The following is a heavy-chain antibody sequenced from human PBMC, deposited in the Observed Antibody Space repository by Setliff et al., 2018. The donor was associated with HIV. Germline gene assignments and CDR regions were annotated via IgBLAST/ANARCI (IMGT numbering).Heavy chain of an antibody. J-gene: IGHJ4*02. CDR1: GASISRSSYY. V-gene: IGHV4-39*07. CDR2: IYYSGST. Sequence: SETLSLTCTVSGASISRSSYYWGWIRQPPGKGLEWIGSIYYSGSTYYNPSLKSRVTISVDTSKNQFSLRLSSVTAADTAVYFCARVKSGTLGGYVDYWGQGTQVTVS. D-gene: IGHD3-16*01. CDR3: ARVKSGTLGGYVDY.